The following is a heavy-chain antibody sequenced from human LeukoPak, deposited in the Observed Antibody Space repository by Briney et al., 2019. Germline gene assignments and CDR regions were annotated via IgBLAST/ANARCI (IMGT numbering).Heavy chain of an antibody. D-gene: IGHD6-19*01. V-gene: IGHV4-31*03. Sequence: SQTLSLTCTVSGGSISSGGSYWSWIRQHPGKGLEWIGYIYYSGSTNYNPSLKSRVTISVDTSKNQFSLKLSSVTAADTAVYYCAREAPYSSGWYNWFDPWGQGTLVTVSS. J-gene: IGHJ5*02. CDR1: GGSISSGGSY. CDR3: AREAPYSSGWYNWFDP. CDR2: IYYSGST.